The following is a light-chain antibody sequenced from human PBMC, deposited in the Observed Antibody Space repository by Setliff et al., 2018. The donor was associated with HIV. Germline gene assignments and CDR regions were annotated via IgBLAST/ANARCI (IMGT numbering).Light chain of an antibody. Sequence: QSVLTQPASVSGSPGQSITISSTGTNSDVGGYNYVSWYQQYPGKAPKLMIYEVSNRPSGVSNRFSGSKSGSTASLTISGLQAEDEAEYYCSSYRSNNPYVFGTGTKGTV. CDR3: SSYRSNNPYV. V-gene: IGLV2-14*01. J-gene: IGLJ1*01. CDR1: NSDVGGYNY. CDR2: EVS.